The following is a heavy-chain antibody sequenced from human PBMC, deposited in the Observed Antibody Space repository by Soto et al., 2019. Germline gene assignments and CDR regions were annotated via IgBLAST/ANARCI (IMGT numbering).Heavy chain of an antibody. CDR1: GGSISSGNHY. CDR2: IYYSGST. J-gene: IGHJ4*02. CDR3: AREGGIVGATAADY. D-gene: IGHD1-26*01. V-gene: IGHV4-31*03. Sequence: QVQLQESGPGLVKPSQTLSLTCTVSGGSISSGNHYWSWIRQHPGKGLEWIGYIYYSGSTYYNPSRKSRVTISVDTSKNQFSLKLSSVTAADTAVYYCAREGGIVGATAADYWGQGTLVTVSS.